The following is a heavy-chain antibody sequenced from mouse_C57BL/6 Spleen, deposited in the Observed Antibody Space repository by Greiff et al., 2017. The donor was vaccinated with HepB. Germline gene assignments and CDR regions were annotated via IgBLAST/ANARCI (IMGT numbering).Heavy chain of an antibody. D-gene: IGHD1-1*01. CDR2: IDPSDSYT. CDR1: GYTFTSYW. Sequence: VQLQQSGAELVMPGASVKLSCKASGYTFTSYWMHWVKQRPGQGLEWIGEIDPSDSYTNYNQKFKGKSTLTVDKSSSTAYMQLSSLTSEDSAVYYCARYGITTVVARYFDVWGTGTTVTVSS. CDR3: ARYGITTVVARYFDV. V-gene: IGHV1-69*01. J-gene: IGHJ1*03.